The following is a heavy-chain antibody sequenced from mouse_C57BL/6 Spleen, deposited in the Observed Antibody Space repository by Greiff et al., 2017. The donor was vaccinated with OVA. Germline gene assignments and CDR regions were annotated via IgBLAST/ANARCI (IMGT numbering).Heavy chain of an antibody. V-gene: IGHV2-2*01. CDR3: ARTATVVGGAMDY. CDR1: GFSLTSYG. J-gene: IGHJ4*01. Sequence: VKLQESGPGIVQPSQSLSITCTVSGFSLTSYGVHWVRQSPGKGLEWLGVIWSGGSTDYNAAFISRLSISKDNSKSQVFFKMNSLQADDTAIDYCARTATVVGGAMDYWGQGTSVTVSS. D-gene: IGHD1-1*01. CDR2: IWSGGST.